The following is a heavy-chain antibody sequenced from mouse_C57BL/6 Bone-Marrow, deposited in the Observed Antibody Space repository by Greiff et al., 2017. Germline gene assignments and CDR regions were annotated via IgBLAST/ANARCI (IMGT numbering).Heavy chain of an antibody. J-gene: IGHJ1*03. D-gene: IGHD1-1*01. Sequence: EVKLQQSGAELVRPGASVKLSCTASGFNIKDDYMHWVKQRPEQGLEWIGWIDPENGDTEYASKFQGKATITADTSSNTAYLQLSSLTSEDTAVYYCTSITTVVATRWYFDVWGTGTTVTVSS. CDR1: GFNIKDDY. CDR3: TSITTVVATRWYFDV. CDR2: IDPENGDT. V-gene: IGHV14-4*01.